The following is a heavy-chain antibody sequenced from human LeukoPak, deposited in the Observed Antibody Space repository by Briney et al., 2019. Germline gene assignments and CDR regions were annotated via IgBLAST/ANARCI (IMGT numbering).Heavy chain of an antibody. CDR2: INTYNDNT. V-gene: IGHV1-18*01. CDR1: GYTFTSYG. D-gene: IGHD3-3*02. CDR3: ARDLVHHRLLAAVYNWFDP. Sequence: ASVKVSCKASGYTFTSYGISWVRQAPGQGLEWMGWINTYNDNTKYAQKVQGRVTMTTDTSTSTAYMEVRSLTSDDTAVYYCARDLVHHRLLAAVYNWFDPWGQGTLVTVSS. J-gene: IGHJ5*02.